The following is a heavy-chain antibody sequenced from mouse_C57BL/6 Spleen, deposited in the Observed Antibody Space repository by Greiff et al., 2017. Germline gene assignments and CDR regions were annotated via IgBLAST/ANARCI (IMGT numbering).Heavy chain of an antibody. CDR3: ARWDYGAYFDY. V-gene: IGHV1-82*01. CDR2: IYPGDGDT. D-gene: IGHD1-1*01. CDR1: GYAFSSSW. J-gene: IGHJ2*01. Sequence: VQLVESGPELVKPGASVKISCKASGYAFSSSWMNWVKQRPGKGLEWIGRIYPGDGDTNYNGKFKGKATLTADKSSSTAYMQLSSLTSEDTAVYFCARWDYGAYFDYWGQGTTLTVSS.